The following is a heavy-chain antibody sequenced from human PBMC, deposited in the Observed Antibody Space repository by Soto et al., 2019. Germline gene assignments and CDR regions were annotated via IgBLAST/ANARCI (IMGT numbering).Heavy chain of an antibody. Sequence: GGSLRLSCAASGFTFSSYGMHWVRQAPGKGLEWVAVISYDGSNKYYADSVKGRFTISRDNSKNTLYLQMNSLRAEDTAVYYCAKRLMVVPASPAWFDPWGQGTLVTVSS. D-gene: IGHD2-2*01. CDR1: GFTFSSYG. CDR3: AKRLMVVPASPAWFDP. V-gene: IGHV3-30*18. CDR2: ISYDGSNK. J-gene: IGHJ5*02.